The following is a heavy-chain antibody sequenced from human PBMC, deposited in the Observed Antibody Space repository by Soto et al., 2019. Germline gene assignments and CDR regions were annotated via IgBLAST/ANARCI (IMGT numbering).Heavy chain of an antibody. CDR3: AKDVARDIVAMMFAD. J-gene: IGHJ4*02. D-gene: IGHD2-15*01. CDR2: INHSGST. Sequence: SETLSLTCAVCGGSFSGYYWSWIRQPPGKGLEWIGEINHSGSTNYNPSLKSRVTISVDTSKNQFSLKLSSVTAEDTALYYCAKDVARDIVAMMFADWGQGALVTVSS. CDR1: GGSFSGYY. V-gene: IGHV4-34*01.